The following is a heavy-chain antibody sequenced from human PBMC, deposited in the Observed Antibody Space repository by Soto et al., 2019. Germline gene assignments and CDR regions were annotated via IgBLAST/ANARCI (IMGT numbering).Heavy chain of an antibody. CDR3: ARRYGYSFDY. CDR2: IYYSGST. J-gene: IGHJ4*02. V-gene: IGHV4-59*08. CDR1: GGSISSYY. Sequence: QVQLQESGPGLVKPSETLSLTCTVSGGSISSYYWSWIRQPPGKGLEWIGYIYYSGSTNYNPSLKSRVTISVDTSMNQFSLKLRSVTAADTALYYCARRYGYSFDYWGQGTLVTVSS. D-gene: IGHD1-1*01.